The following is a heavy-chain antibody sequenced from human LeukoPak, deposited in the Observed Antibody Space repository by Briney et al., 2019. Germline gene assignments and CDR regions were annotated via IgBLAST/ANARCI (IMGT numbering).Heavy chain of an antibody. V-gene: IGHV4-59*01. Sequence: SETLSLTCTVSGGSISGNYWSWFRQPPGKGLEWIGYIYYSGGTNYNPSLKSRVTISVDTSKNQFSLKLNSVTAADTAVYYCASHKGFWGQGTLVTVSS. CDR1: GGSISGNY. J-gene: IGHJ4*02. CDR3: ASHKGF. CDR2: IYYSGGT.